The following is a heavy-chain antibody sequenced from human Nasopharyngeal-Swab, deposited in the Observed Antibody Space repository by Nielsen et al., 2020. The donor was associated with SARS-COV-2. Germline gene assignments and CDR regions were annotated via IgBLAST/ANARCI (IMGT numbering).Heavy chain of an antibody. D-gene: IGHD2-21*02. V-gene: IGHV1-18*04. CDR3: ARLSYCGGDCYWSFIDY. J-gene: IGHJ4*02. Sequence: ASVKVSCKASGYTFTSYGISWVRKAPGQGLEWMGWISAYNGNTNYAQKLQGRVTMTTDTSTSTAYMELRSPRSDDTAVYYCARLSYCGGDCYWSFIDYWGQGTLVTVSS. CDR1: GYTFTSYG. CDR2: ISAYNGNT.